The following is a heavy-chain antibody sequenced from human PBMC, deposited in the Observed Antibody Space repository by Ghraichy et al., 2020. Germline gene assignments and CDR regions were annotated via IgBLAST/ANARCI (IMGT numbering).Heavy chain of an antibody. V-gene: IGHV3-21*01. Sequence: GESLNISCAASGFTFSSYSMNWVRQAPGKGLEWVSSISSSSSYIYYADSVKGRFTISRDKAKNSLYPQMNSLRAEDTAVYYCARAPELFTPVYDFWSGYNYYYYGMDVWGQGTTVTVSS. J-gene: IGHJ6*02. CDR3: ARAPELFTPVYDFWSGYNYYYYGMDV. CDR2: ISSSSSYI. D-gene: IGHD3-3*01. CDR1: GFTFSSYS.